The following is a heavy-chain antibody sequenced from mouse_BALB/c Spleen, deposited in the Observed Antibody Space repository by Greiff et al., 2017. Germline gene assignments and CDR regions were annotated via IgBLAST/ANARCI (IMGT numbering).Heavy chain of an antibody. D-gene: IGHD1-2*01. CDR1: GFSLSTSGMG. CDR3: ARRDNIHYYGAWFAY. J-gene: IGHJ3*01. V-gene: IGHV8-12*01. CDR2: IYWDDDK. Sequence: QVTLKVSGPGILQPSQTLSLTCSFSGFSLSTSGMGVSWLRQPSGKGLEWLAHIYWDDDKRYNPSLKSRLTISKDTSSNQVFLKITSVDTADTATYYCARRDNIHYYGAWFAYWGQGTLVTVSA.